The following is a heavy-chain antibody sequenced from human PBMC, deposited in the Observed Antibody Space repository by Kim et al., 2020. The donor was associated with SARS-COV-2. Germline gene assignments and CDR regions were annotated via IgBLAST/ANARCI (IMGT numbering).Heavy chain of an antibody. CDR1: GFTFSSYS. Sequence: GGSLRLSCAASGFTFSSYSMNWVRQAPGKGLEWVSYISSSSSTIYYADSVKGRFTISRDNAKNSLYLQMNSLRDEDTAVYYCARGGCGGDCYTFDYWGQGTLVTVSS. CDR2: ISSSSSTI. J-gene: IGHJ4*02. CDR3: ARGGCGGDCYTFDY. V-gene: IGHV3-48*02. D-gene: IGHD2-21*01.